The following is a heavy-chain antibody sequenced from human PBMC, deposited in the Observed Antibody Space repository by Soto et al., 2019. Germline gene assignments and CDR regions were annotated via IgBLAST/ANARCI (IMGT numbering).Heavy chain of an antibody. CDR1: GYSFTSYW. D-gene: IGHD2-15*01. V-gene: IGHV5-51*01. J-gene: IGHJ6*02. CDR2: IYPGDSDT. CDR3: ARAATPPHYYYYYGMDV. Sequence: PGESLTISCKGSGYSFTSYWIGWVRQMPGKGLEWMGIIYPGDSDTRYSPSFQGKVTISADKSISTAYLQWSSLRAEDTAVYYCARAATPPHYYYYYGMDVWGQGTTVTVSS.